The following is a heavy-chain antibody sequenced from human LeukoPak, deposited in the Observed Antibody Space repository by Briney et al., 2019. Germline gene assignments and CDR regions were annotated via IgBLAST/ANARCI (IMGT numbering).Heavy chain of an antibody. CDR1: GGSISSYY. CDR3: GTSKGAYYSNGYYSYYFDY. CDR2: KYYSGST. V-gene: IGHV4-59*01. D-gene: IGHD3-22*01. Sequence: SETLSLTCTVYGGSISSYYWSWVRQPPGKGLEWIGYKYYSGSTNYNPSLKSRVTISVDTSKNQFSLKLDPLTAAGTGVFFLGTSKGAYYSNGYYSYYFDYWGQGTLVTVSS. J-gene: IGHJ4*02.